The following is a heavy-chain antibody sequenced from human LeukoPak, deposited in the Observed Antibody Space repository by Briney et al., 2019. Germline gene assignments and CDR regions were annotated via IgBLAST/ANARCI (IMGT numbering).Heavy chain of an antibody. J-gene: IGHJ5*02. CDR3: ARDLFTLNWFDP. D-gene: IGHD2-15*01. CDR2: IIPIFGTA. Sequence: SVKVSCKASGGTFSSYAISWVRQAPGQGLEWMGRIIPIFGTANYAQKFQGRVTITTDESTSTAYMELSSLRSEDTAVYYCARDLFTLNWFDPWGQGTLVTGSS. CDR1: GGTFSSYA. V-gene: IGHV1-69*05.